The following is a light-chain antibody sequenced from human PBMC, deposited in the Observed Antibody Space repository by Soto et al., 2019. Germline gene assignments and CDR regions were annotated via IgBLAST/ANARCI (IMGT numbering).Light chain of an antibody. Sequence: EIVLTQSPGTLSLSPGERATLSCRASQSVSSTYLAWYQQKPGQAPRLLIYGASSRATGIPDRFSGSGSGTDFTLTISRLEPEDFAVYYCQQYGSSPWTFXQGTRWIS. CDR1: QSVSSTY. CDR2: GAS. J-gene: IGKJ1*01. CDR3: QQYGSSPWT. V-gene: IGKV3-20*01.